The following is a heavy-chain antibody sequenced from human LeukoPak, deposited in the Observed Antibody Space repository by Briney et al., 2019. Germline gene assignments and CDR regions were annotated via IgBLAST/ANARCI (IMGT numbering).Heavy chain of an antibody. J-gene: IGHJ4*02. V-gene: IGHV4-30-4*08. CDR3: ARGSYGLKGFDY. CDR2: IYYSGST. Sequence: SETLSLTCTVSGGSISSGDYYWSWIRQPPGKGLEWIGYIYYSGSTYYNPSLKSRVTISVDTSKNQFSLKLSSVTAADTAVYYCARGSYGLKGFDYWGQGTLVTVSS. CDR1: GGSISSGDYY. D-gene: IGHD3-16*01.